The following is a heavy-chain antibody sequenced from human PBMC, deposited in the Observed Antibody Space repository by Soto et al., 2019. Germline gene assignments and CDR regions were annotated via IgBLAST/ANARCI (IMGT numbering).Heavy chain of an antibody. V-gene: IGHV3-11*01. CDR1: GFTFSDYY. CDR3: ARGQTYYDILTGYPDDAFDI. Sequence: QVQLVESGGGLVKPGGSLRLSCAASGFTFSDYYMSWIRQAPGKGLEWVSYISSSGGTIYYADSVKGRFTISRDNAKNSLYLQMNSLRAEDTAVYYCARGQTYYDILTGYPDDAFDIWGQGTMVTVSS. CDR2: ISSSGGTI. D-gene: IGHD3-9*01. J-gene: IGHJ3*02.